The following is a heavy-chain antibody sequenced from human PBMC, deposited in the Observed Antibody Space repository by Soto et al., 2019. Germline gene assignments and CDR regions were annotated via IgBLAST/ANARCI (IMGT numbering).Heavy chain of an antibody. D-gene: IGHD6-13*01. J-gene: IGHJ6*02. CDR3: ARDASSWYSGYYYGMDV. V-gene: IGHV4-59*01. CDR1: GGSISSYY. Sequence: SETLSLTCTVSGGSISSYYWSWIRQPPGKGLEWIGYIYYSGSTNYNPSLKSRVTISVDTSKNQFSLKLSSVTAADTAVYYCARDASSWYSGYYYGMDVWGQGTTVTVSS. CDR2: IYYSGST.